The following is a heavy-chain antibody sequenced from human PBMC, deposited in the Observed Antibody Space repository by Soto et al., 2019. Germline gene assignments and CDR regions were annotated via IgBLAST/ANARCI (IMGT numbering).Heavy chain of an antibody. J-gene: IGHJ6*02. Sequence: QMQLVESGGGVVQPGKSLRLSCAASAFTFSSYVMHWVRQAPGTGLEWVAVISYDGSSKDYADSVKGRFTISRDNSRNTLYLQMNSLRAEDTAVYYCARELTIFGVVIYYNYYMDVWGQGTTVTVSS. CDR2: ISYDGSSK. D-gene: IGHD3-3*01. V-gene: IGHV3-30-3*01. CDR1: AFTFSSYV. CDR3: ARELTIFGVVIYYNYYMDV.